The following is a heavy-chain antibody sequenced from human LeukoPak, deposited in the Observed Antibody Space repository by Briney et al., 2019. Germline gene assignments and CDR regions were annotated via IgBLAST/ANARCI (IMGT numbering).Heavy chain of an antibody. CDR3: VRVCGSATNYRLCGFDI. D-gene: IGHD3-10*01. Sequence: PSETLSLTCTVSGGSISNYYRNWIRQPAGKGLEWIGRIDTSWSTNYNPSLKSRVTMSVDTSKNQFSLKVTSVTAADTAVYYCVRVCGSATNYRLCGFDIWGQGTVVTVSS. CDR2: IDTSWST. J-gene: IGHJ3*02. V-gene: IGHV4-4*07. CDR1: GGSISNYY.